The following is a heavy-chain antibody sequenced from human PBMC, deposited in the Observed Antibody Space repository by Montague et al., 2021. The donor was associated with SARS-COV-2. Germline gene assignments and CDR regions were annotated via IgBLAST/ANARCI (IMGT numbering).Heavy chain of an antibody. CDR1: GVSISSGSYY. V-gene: IGHV4-61*01. CDR2: VYHTGST. J-gene: IGHJ4*02. Sequence: SETLSLTCSVSGVSISSGSYYWSWVRQPPGKGQEWIGYVYHTGSTNYNPSLKSRVTLSIDTSKNQFSLNLTSVTAADTAVYYCVREKYYFDDSGSKWGQGTLVTV. CDR3: VREKYYFDDSGSK. D-gene: IGHD3-22*01.